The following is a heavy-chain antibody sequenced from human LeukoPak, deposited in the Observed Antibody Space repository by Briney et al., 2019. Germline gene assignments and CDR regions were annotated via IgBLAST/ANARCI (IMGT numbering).Heavy chain of an antibody. CDR3: ARFRPSRGSLRKLFDY. CDR2: INPNNGDT. Sequence: ASVKVSCKASGNTFTGYYMHWVRQAPGQGLEWMGWINPNNGDTNYAQKFQGRVTMTRDTSISTAYMELSSLRSEDTAVYYCARFRPSRGSLRKLFDYWGQGTLVTVSS. V-gene: IGHV1-2*02. CDR1: GNTFTGYY. D-gene: IGHD1-26*01. J-gene: IGHJ4*02.